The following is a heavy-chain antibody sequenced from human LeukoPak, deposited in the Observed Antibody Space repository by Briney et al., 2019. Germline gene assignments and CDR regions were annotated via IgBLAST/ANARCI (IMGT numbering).Heavy chain of an antibody. CDR2: IGWDGGRT. D-gene: IGHD5-24*01. CDR1: GFSFDDYT. J-gene: IGHJ1*01. CDR3: AKGRGDGYNFVAEYFLH. V-gene: IGHV3-43*01. Sequence: HSGGSLRLSCAASGFSFDDYTMHWVRQPPGKGLEWVSLIGWDGGRTYYSDSVKGRFTISRDNSKNSLYLQMNSLRTEDTAFYYCAKGRGDGYNFVAEYFLHWGQGTLVSVSS.